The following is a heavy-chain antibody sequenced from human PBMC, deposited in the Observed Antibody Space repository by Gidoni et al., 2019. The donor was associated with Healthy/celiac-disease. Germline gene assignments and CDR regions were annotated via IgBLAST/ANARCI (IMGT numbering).Heavy chain of an antibody. CDR3: AKDHLLWFGESRGY. CDR2: ISGSGGST. V-gene: IGHV3-23*01. J-gene: IGHJ4*02. D-gene: IGHD3-10*01. CDR1: GFPFSSYA. Sequence: EVQLLESGGGLVQPGGSLRLSCAASGFPFSSYAMSWVRQAPGKGLEWVSAISGSGGSTYYADSVKGRFTISRDNSKNTLYLQMNSLRAEDTAVYYCAKDHLLWFGESRGYWGQGTLVTVSS.